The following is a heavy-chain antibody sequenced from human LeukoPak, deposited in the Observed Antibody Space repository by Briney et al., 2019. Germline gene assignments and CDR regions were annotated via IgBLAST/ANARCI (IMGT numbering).Heavy chain of an antibody. D-gene: IGHD3-22*01. Sequence: SVKVSCKASGYTFTSYAINWVRQAPGQGLEWMGRIIPILDTPNYAQKFQGRVTITADKSTSTAYMELSSLRSEDTAVYYCARDLTSYYYDNNGAFDFWGQGTLVTVSS. V-gene: IGHV1-69*04. J-gene: IGHJ4*02. CDR2: IIPILDTP. CDR1: GYTFTSYA. CDR3: ARDLTSYYYDNNGAFDF.